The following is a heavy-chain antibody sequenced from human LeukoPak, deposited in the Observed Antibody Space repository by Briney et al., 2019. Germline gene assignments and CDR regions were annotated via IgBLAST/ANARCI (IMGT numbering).Heavy chain of an antibody. CDR1: GFTFSDYY. CDR2: ITNSGENT. D-gene: IGHD3-16*01. J-gene: IGHJ4*02. CDR3: AKGRGFRVWDPWDN. Sequence: GGSLRLSCAASGFTFSDYYMNWIRQAPGKGLEWVSGITNSGENTYYADSVKGRFTISRDNSKNTLFLEMNSLRVEDTAVYYCAKGRGFRVWDPWDNWGQGTLITVSS. V-gene: IGHV3-23*01.